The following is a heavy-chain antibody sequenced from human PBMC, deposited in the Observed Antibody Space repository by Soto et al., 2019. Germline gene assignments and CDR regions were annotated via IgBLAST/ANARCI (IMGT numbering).Heavy chain of an antibody. J-gene: IGHJ6*02. V-gene: IGHV1-69*01. CDR2: IISIFGTA. Sequence: QVQLVQSGAEVKKPGTSVKVSCKVSGGTFSSYAISWVRQAPGQGLEWWGEIISIFGTAMYAQKFRGGVTIIADESASTAYMELSGLRSDDTAVYYCERGGKERFRGSGMDVWGQGTTVTVSS. CDR1: GGTFSSYA. CDR3: ERGGKERFRGSGMDV. D-gene: IGHD1-1*01.